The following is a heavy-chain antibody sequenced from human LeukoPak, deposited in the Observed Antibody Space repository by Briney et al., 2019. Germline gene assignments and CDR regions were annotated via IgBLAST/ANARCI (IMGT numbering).Heavy chain of an antibody. CDR3: AREATIKAYNFDY. CDR2: IKQDGSEK. J-gene: IGHJ4*02. V-gene: IGHV3-7*01. Sequence: GGSLRLSCAASGFTFTTYWMSWVRQAPGKGLEWVANIKQDGSEKYYVDSVEGRFTISRDNAKNSLYLQMNSLRAEDTAVYYCAREATIKAYNFDYWGQGTLVTVSS. CDR1: GFTFTTYW. D-gene: IGHD5-24*01.